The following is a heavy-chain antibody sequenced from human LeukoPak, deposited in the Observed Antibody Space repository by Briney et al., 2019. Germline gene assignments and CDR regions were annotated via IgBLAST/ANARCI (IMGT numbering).Heavy chain of an antibody. CDR3: ARTPIVGATLFDY. Sequence: SETLSLTCTVSGGSISNYCWSWIRQSAGKGLEWIGRIYITGSTNYNPSLKSRVSMSLDTSKNQLSLKLSSVTAADTAVYYCARTPIVGATLFDYWGQGTLVTVSS. CDR2: IYITGST. D-gene: IGHD1-26*01. J-gene: IGHJ4*02. CDR1: GGSISNYC. V-gene: IGHV4-4*07.